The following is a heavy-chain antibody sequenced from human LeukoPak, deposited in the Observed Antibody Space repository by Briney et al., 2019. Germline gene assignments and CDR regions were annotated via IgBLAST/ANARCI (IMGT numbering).Heavy chain of an antibody. CDR3: ARGFPDKVWGNSRPTAGYFQH. CDR1: GGSILTTNW. D-gene: IGHD3-16*02. CDR2: VHLSGAS. V-gene: IGHV4-4*02. J-gene: IGHJ1*01. Sequence: SETLSLTCAVSGGSILTTNWWSWVRQPPGKGLEWIGEVHLSGASNYNPSLKSRVNMSIDKSKNQLSLELTSVTAADTAVYYCARGFPDKVWGNSRPTAGYFQHWGQGTLVTVSS.